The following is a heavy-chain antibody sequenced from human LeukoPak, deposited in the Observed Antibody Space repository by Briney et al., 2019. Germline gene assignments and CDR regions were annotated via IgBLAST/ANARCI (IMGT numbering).Heavy chain of an antibody. CDR3: ARLGGYCSSTSCFAAAFDT. V-gene: IGHV1-18*01. D-gene: IGHD2-2*01. J-gene: IGHJ3*02. CDR2: ISAYNGNT. CDR1: GYTFTSYG. Sequence: ASVKVSCKASGYTFTSYGISWVRQAPGQGLEWMGWISAYNGNTNYAQKLQGRVTMTTDTSTSTAYMELRSLRSDDTAVYYCARLGGYCSSTSCFAAAFDTWGQGTTVTVSS.